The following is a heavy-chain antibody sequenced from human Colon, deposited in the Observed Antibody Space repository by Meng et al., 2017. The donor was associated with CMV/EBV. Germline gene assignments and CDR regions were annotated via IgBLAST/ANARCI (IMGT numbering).Heavy chain of an antibody. J-gene: IGHJ6*02. CDR2: IISILDSP. Sequence: SVKVSCKASGGTFSSYAINWVRQAPGQGLEWMGGIISILDSPTYAQKFQGRVTITTDESMSTAYMELSSLRSEDTALYYCARGRGYYDNNGYNPNYHYGMDVWGQGTTVTVSS. V-gene: IGHV1-69*05. CDR1: GGTFSSYA. D-gene: IGHD3-22*01. CDR3: ARGRGYYDNNGYNPNYHYGMDV.